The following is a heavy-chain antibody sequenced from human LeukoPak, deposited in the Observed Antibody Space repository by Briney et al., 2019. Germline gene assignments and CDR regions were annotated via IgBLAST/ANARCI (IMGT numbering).Heavy chain of an antibody. D-gene: IGHD2-21*02. CDR2: IFSSGST. CDR3: ARWPMTDLTFDV. CDR1: GGSLSNHY. V-gene: IGHV4-59*11. Sequence: PSETLSLTCTVSGGSLSNHYWTWIRQPPGKGLEWIGYIFSSGSTTHNPSLKSRLTISVDTSKNQFSLKLSSVTAADTAVYFCARWPMTDLTFDVWGQGTMVTVSS. J-gene: IGHJ3*01.